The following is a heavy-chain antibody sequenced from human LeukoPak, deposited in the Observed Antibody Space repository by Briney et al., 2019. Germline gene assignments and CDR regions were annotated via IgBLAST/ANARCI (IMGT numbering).Heavy chain of an antibody. CDR2: ISGDGVST. Sequence: GGSLRLSCVASGLPIADFAMHWVRQAPGKCLEWVSLISGDGVSTFYADSVKGRFSISRDNSKNSLYLEMNSLRTEDAAMYYCAKESGKFDYWGQGTLVAVSS. V-gene: IGHV3-43*02. CDR3: AKESGKFDY. J-gene: IGHJ4*02. CDR1: GLPIADFA.